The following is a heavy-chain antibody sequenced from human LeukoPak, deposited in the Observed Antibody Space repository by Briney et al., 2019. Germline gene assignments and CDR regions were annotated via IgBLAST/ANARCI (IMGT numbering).Heavy chain of an antibody. CDR2: ISGSGGST. CDR3: AKDFLLSPYDFWSGYSRTDYFDY. J-gene: IGHJ4*02. D-gene: IGHD3-3*01. V-gene: IGHV3-23*01. CDR1: GFTFSSYA. Sequence: GGSMRLSCAASGFTFSSYAMSWVRQAPGKGLEWVSAISGSGGSTYYADSVKGRFTISRDNSKNTLYLQMNSLRAEDTAVYYCAKDFLLSPYDFWSGYSRTDYFDYWGQGTLVTVSS.